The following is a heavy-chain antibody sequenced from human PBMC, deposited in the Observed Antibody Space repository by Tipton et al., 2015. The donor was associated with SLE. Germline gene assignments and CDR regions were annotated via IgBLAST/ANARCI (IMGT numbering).Heavy chain of an antibody. CDR1: GGSISSYY. J-gene: IGHJ4*02. CDR3: ARGEGYSSSWYKPPLDY. CDR2: IYTSGST. Sequence: TLSLTCTVSGGSISSYYWSWIRQPPGKGLEWIGYIYTSGSTHYNPSLKSRVTISVDTSKNQFSLKLSSVTAADTAVYYCARGEGYSSSWYKPPLDYWGQGTLVTVSS. D-gene: IGHD6-13*01. V-gene: IGHV4-4*08.